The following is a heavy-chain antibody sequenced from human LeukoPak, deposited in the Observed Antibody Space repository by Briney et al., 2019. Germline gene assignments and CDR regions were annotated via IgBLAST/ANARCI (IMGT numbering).Heavy chain of an antibody. CDR2: IGTAGDT. J-gene: IGHJ5*02. CDR1: GFTFSSYD. Sequence: TGGSLRLSCAASGFTFSSYDMHWVRHATGKGLEWVSAIGTAGDTYYPGSVKGRFTISRENAKNSLYLQMNSLRAEDTAVYYCARGYCSSTSCRHTNWFDPWGQGTLVTVSS. V-gene: IGHV3-13*01. CDR3: ARGYCSSTSCRHTNWFDP. D-gene: IGHD2-2*01.